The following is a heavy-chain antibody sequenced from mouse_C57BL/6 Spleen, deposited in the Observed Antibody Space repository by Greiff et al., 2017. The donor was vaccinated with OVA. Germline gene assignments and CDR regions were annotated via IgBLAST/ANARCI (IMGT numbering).Heavy chain of an antibody. Sequence: EVQLVESGPGLVKPSQSLSLTCSVTGYSITSGYYWNWIRQFPGNKLEWMGYISYDGSNNYNPSLKNRISITRDTSKNQFFLKLNSVTTEDTATYYCAREGVYYDYDGDYWGQGTTLTVSS. V-gene: IGHV3-6*01. CDR3: AREGVYYDYDGDY. CDR1: GYSITSGYY. J-gene: IGHJ2*01. D-gene: IGHD2-4*01. CDR2: ISYDGSN.